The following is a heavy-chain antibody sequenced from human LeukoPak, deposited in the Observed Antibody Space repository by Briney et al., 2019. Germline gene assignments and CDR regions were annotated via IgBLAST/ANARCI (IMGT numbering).Heavy chain of an antibody. Sequence: ASVKVSCKASGYTFTGYYMHWVRQAPGQGLEWMGWINPNSGGTNYAQKFQGRVTMTRDTPISTAYMELSRLRSDDTAVYYCARSRYYSDSSGYYAYDYWGKGNLVTVSS. CDR2: INPNSGGT. J-gene: IGHJ4*02. CDR1: GYTFTGYY. D-gene: IGHD3-22*01. CDR3: ARSRYYSDSSGYYAYDY. V-gene: IGHV1-2*02.